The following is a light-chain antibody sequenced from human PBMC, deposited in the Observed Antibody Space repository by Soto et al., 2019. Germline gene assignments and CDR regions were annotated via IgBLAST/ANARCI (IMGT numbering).Light chain of an antibody. CDR3: AAWDDSLSGSYV. V-gene: IGLV1-47*01. J-gene: IGLJ1*01. CDR1: SSNIGSNT. Sequence: QCVLTQPPSASGTPGQRVTISCSGSSSNIGSNTVYWYQQLPGTAPKLLIYRNNQRPSGVPDRFSGSKSGTSASLAISGLRSEDEADYYCAAWDDSLSGSYVLGTGTKVTVL. CDR2: RNN.